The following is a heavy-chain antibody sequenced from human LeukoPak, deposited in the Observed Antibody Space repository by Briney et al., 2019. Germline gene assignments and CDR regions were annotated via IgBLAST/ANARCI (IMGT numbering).Heavy chain of an antibody. CDR1: GFTFSSYS. CDR2: ISGSSSYI. D-gene: IGHD2-15*01. V-gene: IGHV3-21*01. CDR3: ARGYCSGGSSYPEYFQH. J-gene: IGHJ1*01. Sequence: GGSLRLSCAASGFTFSSYSMNWVRQAPGKGLEWVSSISGSSSYIYYADSVKGRFTISRDNAKNSPYLQMNSLRAEDTAVYYCARGYCSGGSSYPEYFQHWGQGTLVTVSS.